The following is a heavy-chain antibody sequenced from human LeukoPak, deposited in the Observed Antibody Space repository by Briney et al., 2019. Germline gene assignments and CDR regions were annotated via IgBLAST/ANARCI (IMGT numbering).Heavy chain of an antibody. Sequence: PSETLSLTCTVSGGSISSYYWSWIRQPPGKGLEWIGYIYYSGSTNYNPSLKSRVTISVDTSKNQFSLKLSSVTAADTAVYYCATGYSDYVEYWGQGTLVTVSS. V-gene: IGHV4-59*01. CDR3: ATGYSDYVEY. CDR2: IYYSGST. CDR1: GGSISSYY. D-gene: IGHD5-18*01. J-gene: IGHJ4*02.